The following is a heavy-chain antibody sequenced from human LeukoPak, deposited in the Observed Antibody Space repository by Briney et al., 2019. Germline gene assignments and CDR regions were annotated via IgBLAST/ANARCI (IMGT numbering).Heavy chain of an antibody. V-gene: IGHV3-23*01. CDR1: GFPFSNYG. CDR2: ISGSGGST. J-gene: IGHJ4*02. D-gene: IGHD2-2*01. Sequence: PGGSLRLSCAASGFPFSNYGMSWVRQAPGKGLEWVSAISGSGGSTYYADSVKGRFTISRDNSKNTLYLQMNSLRAEDTAVYYCAKDTSSRDYWGQGTLVTVSS. CDR3: AKDTSSRDY.